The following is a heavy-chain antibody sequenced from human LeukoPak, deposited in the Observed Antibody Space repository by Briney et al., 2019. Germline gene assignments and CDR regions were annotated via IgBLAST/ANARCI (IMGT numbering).Heavy chain of an antibody. V-gene: IGHV3-74*01. J-gene: IGHJ6*02. Sequence: PGGSLRLSCAASGFTFSSYWMHWVRQAPGKGLVWVSRINSDGSSTSYADSVKGRFTISRDNAKNTLHLQMNSLRAEDTAVYYCARDGQGIADYYYGMDVWGQGTTVTVSS. CDR3: ARDGQGIADYYYGMDV. D-gene: IGHD6-13*01. CDR2: INSDGSST. CDR1: GFTFSSYW.